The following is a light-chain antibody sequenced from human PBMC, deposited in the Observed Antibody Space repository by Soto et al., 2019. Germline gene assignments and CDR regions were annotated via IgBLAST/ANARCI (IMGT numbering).Light chain of an antibody. CDR2: DAS. CDR1: QDISNY. CDR3: PQYDNLPPYT. J-gene: IGKJ2*01. Sequence: DIRMTQSPSSLSASVGDRVTITCQASQDISNYLNWYQQKPGKAPKLLIYDASNLETGVPSRFSGSGSATDFTFTISSLQTEDSATYYCPQYDNLPPYTFGHGTKLEIK. V-gene: IGKV1-33*01.